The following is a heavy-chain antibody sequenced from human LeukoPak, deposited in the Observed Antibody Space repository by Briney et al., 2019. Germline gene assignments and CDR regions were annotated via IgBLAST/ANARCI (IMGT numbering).Heavy chain of an antibody. J-gene: IGHJ4*02. V-gene: IGHV4-39*01. CDR2: IYYSGST. CDR1: SGSISSSSYY. D-gene: IGHD6-13*01. Sequence: SETLSLTCTVSSGSISSSSYYWGWIRQPPGKGLEWIGSIYYSGSTYYNPSLKSRVTISVDTSKNQFSLKLSSVTAADTAVYYCARLVSGAAGKYFDYWGQGTLVTVSS. CDR3: ARLVSGAAGKYFDY.